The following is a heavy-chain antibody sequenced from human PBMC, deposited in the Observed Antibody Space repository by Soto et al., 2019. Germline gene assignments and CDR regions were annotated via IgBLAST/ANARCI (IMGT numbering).Heavy chain of an antibody. D-gene: IGHD3-9*01. Sequence: PGGSLRLSCAASGFTVSSNYMSWVRQAPGKGLEWVSVIYSGGSTYYADSVKGRFTISRDNSKNTLYLQMNSLRAEDTAVYYCARGDYDILTGYYPFDYWGQGTLVTVSS. CDR1: GFTVSSNY. CDR3: ARGDYDILTGYYPFDY. J-gene: IGHJ4*02. CDR2: IYSGGST. V-gene: IGHV3-53*01.